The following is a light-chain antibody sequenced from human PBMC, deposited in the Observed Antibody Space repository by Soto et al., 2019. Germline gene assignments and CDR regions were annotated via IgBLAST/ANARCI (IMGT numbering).Light chain of an antibody. CDR1: SSDVGGYNY. CDR2: EVS. CDR3: SSYTSSSTYV. V-gene: IGLV2-14*01. J-gene: IGLJ1*01. Sequence: QSVLTQPASVSGSPGQSIAISCTGTSSDVGGYNYVSWYQQHPGKAPKLIIYEVSNRPSEISNRFSGSKSGNTASLTISGLQAEDEADYYCSSYTSSSTYVFGTGTKLTVL.